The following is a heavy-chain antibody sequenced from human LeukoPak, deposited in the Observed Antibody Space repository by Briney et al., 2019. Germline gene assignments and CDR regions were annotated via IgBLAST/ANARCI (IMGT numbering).Heavy chain of an antibody. Sequence: GGSLRLSCAASGFTFSSYSMNWVRQAPGKGLEWVSSIGSSSSYIYYADSVKGRFTISRDNAKNSLYLQMNSLRAEDTAVYYCASGVTGDYWGQGTLVTVSS. CDR3: ASGVTGDY. CDR1: GFTFSSYS. D-gene: IGHD2-21*02. CDR2: IGSSSSYI. V-gene: IGHV3-21*01. J-gene: IGHJ4*02.